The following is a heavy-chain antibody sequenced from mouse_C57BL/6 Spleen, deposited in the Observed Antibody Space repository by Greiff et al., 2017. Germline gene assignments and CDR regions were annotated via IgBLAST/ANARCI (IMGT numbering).Heavy chain of an antibody. CDR1: GYTFTDYE. D-gene: IGHD4-1*01. V-gene: IGHV1-15*01. Sequence: QVHVKQSGAELVRPGASVTLSCKASGYTFTDYEMHWVKQTPVHGLEWIGAIDPETGGTAYNQKFKGKAILTADKSSSTAYMELRSLTSEDSAVYYCTRHWAFAYWGQGTLVTVSA. CDR3: TRHWAFAY. CDR2: IDPETGGT. J-gene: IGHJ3*01.